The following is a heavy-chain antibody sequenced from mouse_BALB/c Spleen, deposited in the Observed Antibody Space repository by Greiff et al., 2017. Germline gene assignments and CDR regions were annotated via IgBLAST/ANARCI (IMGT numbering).Heavy chain of an antibody. Sequence: EVQRVESGGGLVQPGGSLRLSCATSGFTFTDYYMSWVRQPPGKALEWLGFIRNKANGYTTEYSASVKGRFTISRDNSQSILYLQMNTLRAEDSATYYCARDPAYYGIYFDYWGQGTTLTVSS. CDR2: IRNKANGYTT. CDR3: ARDPAYYGIYFDY. D-gene: IGHD2-10*01. V-gene: IGHV7-3*02. J-gene: IGHJ2*01. CDR1: GFTFTDYY.